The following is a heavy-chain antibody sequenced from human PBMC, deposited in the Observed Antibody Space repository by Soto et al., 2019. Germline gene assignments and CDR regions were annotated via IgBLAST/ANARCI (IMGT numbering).Heavy chain of an antibody. D-gene: IGHD6-13*01. Sequence: ASVKVSCKASGYTFTSYYMHWVRHAPRQGLEWMGIINPSGGSTSYAQKCQGRVTMTRDTSTSTVYMELSSLRSEDTAVYYCARHRIAAAGTAGWFDPWGQGTLVTVSS. CDR2: INPSGGST. J-gene: IGHJ5*02. CDR3: ARHRIAAAGTAGWFDP. V-gene: IGHV1-46*01. CDR1: GYTFTSYY.